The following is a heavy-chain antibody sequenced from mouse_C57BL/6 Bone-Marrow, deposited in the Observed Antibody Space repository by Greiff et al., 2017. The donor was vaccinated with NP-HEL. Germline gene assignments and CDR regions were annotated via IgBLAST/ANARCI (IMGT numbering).Heavy chain of an antibody. J-gene: IGHJ3*01. CDR3: ARSYYYGSSVAWFAY. CDR2: IYPGDGDT. Sequence: QVQLKQSGPELVKPGASVKISCKASGYAFSSSWMNWVKQRPGKGLEWIGRIYPGDGDTNYNGKFKGKATLTADKSSSTAYMQLSSLTSEDSAVYFCARSYYYGSSVAWFAYWGQGTLVTVSA. CDR1: GYAFSSSW. D-gene: IGHD1-1*01. V-gene: IGHV1-82*01.